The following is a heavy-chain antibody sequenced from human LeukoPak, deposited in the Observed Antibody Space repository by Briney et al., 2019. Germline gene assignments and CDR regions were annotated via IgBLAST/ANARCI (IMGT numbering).Heavy chain of an antibody. CDR2: IIGNGGWA. Sequence: GGSLRLSCAASGLTFSSYAMMWLRQAPGKGLEWVSAIIGNGGWALYADSVKGRFTISRDNSKNTLYLQMNNLRTEDTAVYYCAKDRDIILIGHGMDVWGQGTTVSVSS. CDR1: GLTFSSYA. D-gene: IGHD3-10*01. CDR3: AKDRDIILIGHGMDV. V-gene: IGHV3-23*01. J-gene: IGHJ6*02.